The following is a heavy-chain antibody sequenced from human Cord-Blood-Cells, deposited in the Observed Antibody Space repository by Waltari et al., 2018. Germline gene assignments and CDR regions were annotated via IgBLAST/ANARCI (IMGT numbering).Heavy chain of an antibody. Sequence: QVQLVQSGAEVKKPGASVKVSCKASGYTFTGYYMHWVRQAPGKGLEWMGWIKPKSGGTNYAQKFQGRVTMTRETSISTAYMELSRLRSDDTAVYYCARDSGSYFTSFDYWGQGTLVTVSS. V-gene: IGHV1-2*02. CDR1: GYTFTGYY. J-gene: IGHJ4*02. CDR3: ARDSGSYFTSFDY. D-gene: IGHD1-26*01. CDR2: IKPKSGGT.